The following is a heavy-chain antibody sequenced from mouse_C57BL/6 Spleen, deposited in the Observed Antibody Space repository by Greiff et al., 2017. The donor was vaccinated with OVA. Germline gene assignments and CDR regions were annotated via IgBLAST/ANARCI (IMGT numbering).Heavy chain of an antibody. CDR2: ISSGGSYT. V-gene: IGHV5-6*02. CDR1: GFTFSSYG. Sequence: EVMLVESGGDLVKPGGSLKLSCAASGFTFSSYGMSWVRQTPDKRLEWVATISSGGSYTYYPDSVKGRFTISRDNAKNTLYLQMSSLKSEDTAMYYGARHAGTTVVEDYAMDYWGQGTSVTVSS. CDR3: ARHAGTTVVEDYAMDY. D-gene: IGHD1-1*01. J-gene: IGHJ4*01.